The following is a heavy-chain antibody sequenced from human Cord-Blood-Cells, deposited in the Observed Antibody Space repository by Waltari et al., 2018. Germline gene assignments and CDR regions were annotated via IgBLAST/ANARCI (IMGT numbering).Heavy chain of an antibody. CDR1: GGSISSSSSY. CDR3: ARRRYCSSTSCQGAFDI. J-gene: IGHJ3*02. D-gene: IGHD2-2*01. Sequence: QLQLPASGPGLVKPSATLSLTCTVSGGSISSSSSYWGCIRQPPGKGLEWIGSIYYSGSTYYNPSLKSRVTISVDTSKNQFSLKLSSVTAADTAVYYCARRRYCSSTSCQGAFDIWGQGTMVTVSS. CDR2: IYYSGST. V-gene: IGHV4-39*01.